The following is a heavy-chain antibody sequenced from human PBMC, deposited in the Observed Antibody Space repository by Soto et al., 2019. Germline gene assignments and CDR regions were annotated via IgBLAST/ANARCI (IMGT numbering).Heavy chain of an antibody. Sequence: ASVKVFCKASGYTFTSYGISWVRQAPGQGLEWMGWISAYNGNTNYAQKLQGRVTMTTDTSTSTAYMEPRSLRSDDTAVYYCARDAGATRYYGMDVWGQGTTVTVSS. CDR2: ISAYNGNT. V-gene: IGHV1-18*01. D-gene: IGHD1-26*01. J-gene: IGHJ6*02. CDR1: GYTFTSYG. CDR3: ARDAGATRYYGMDV.